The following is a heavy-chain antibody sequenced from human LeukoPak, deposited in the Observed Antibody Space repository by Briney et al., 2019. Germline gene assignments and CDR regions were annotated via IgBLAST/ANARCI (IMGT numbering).Heavy chain of an antibody. J-gene: IGHJ5*02. CDR2: IYYSGST. CDR3: ARVVVASPHWFDP. D-gene: IGHD2-15*01. CDR1: GGSISSYY. V-gene: IGHV4-59*01. Sequence: SETLSLTCTVSGGSISSYYWSWIRQPPGKGLEWIGYIYYSGSTNYNPSLKSRVTISVDTSKNQFSLKLSSVTAADTAVYYCARVVVASPHWFDPWGQGTLVTVSS.